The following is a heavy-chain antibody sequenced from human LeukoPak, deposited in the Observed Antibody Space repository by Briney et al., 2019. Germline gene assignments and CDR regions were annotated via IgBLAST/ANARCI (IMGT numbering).Heavy chain of an antibody. J-gene: IGHJ4*02. V-gene: IGHV3-7*01. D-gene: IGHD2-8*01. CDR1: GFDFSNYW. CDR2: IKQNGSDK. CDR3: ADPGVGF. Sequence: GGSLRLSCAASGFDFSNYWMTWVRQTPGKGLEWVANIKQNGSDKSYVDSVKGRFTISRDNANNSLYLQMSNLGAEDTAVYYCADPGVGFWGQGTLVTVSS.